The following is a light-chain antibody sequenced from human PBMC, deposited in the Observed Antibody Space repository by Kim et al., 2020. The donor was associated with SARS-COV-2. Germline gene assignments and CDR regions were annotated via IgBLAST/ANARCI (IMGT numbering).Light chain of an antibody. CDR2: AAS. Sequence: ASLGDRATITCRASQDISNYLAWFQLKPGKAPKLLIYAASDLQPGVPSRFSGSGSGTDFTLTVTSLQPEDVATYYCQKCDSAPWTFGQGTKVDIK. V-gene: IGKV1-27*01. CDR3: QKCDSAPWT. J-gene: IGKJ1*01. CDR1: QDISNY.